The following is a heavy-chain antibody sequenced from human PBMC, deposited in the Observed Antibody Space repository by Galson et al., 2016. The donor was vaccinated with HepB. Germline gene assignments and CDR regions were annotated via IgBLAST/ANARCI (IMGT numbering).Heavy chain of an antibody. CDR1: GFTVSNNY. CDR3: ARNRHCSGGSCYGA. Sequence: LRLSCAASGFTVSNNYMRWVRQAPGKGLEWVSLIYSGGSTYYADSVKGRFTISRDSSKNTLYLQMNSLRAEDTAVCYCARNRHCSGGSCYGAWGQGTLVTVPS. J-gene: IGHJ5*02. V-gene: IGHV3-66*01. CDR2: IYSGGST. D-gene: IGHD2-15*01.